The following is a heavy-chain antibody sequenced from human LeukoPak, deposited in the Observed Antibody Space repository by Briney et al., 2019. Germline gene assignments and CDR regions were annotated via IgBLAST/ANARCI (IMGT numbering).Heavy chain of an antibody. J-gene: IGHJ5*02. D-gene: IGHD4-11*01. CDR3: ARVIGGGTVTTAWFHP. V-gene: IGHV4-31*03. CDR2: IYYSGST. CDR1: GGSISSGGYY. Sequence: SETLSLTCTVSGGSISSGGYYWSWIRQHPGKGLEWIGYIYYSGSTYYNPSLKSRVTMSVDTSKNQFSLKLSPVTAADTAVYYCARVIGGGTVTTAWFHPWGQGTLVTVSS.